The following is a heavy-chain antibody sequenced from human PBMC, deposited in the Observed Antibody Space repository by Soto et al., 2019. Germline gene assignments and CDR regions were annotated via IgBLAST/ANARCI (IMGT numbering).Heavy chain of an antibody. Sequence: MRLSCASSGFTFSTYAMNWARQAPGKGLEWVSGISSSGDNTYYADSVKGRFTISRDKSKNTLYLQMNSLRAEDTAVYYCAKDYCRSTSCYTNRLSDNWGQGTLVIVSS. V-gene: IGHV3-23*01. D-gene: IGHD2-2*02. CDR2: ISSSGDNT. J-gene: IGHJ4*02. CDR3: AKDYCRSTSCYTNRLSDN. CDR1: GFTFSTYA.